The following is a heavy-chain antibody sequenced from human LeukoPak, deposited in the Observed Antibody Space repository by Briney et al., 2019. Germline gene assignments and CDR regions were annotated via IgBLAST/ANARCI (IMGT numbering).Heavy chain of an antibody. V-gene: IGHV3-48*03. J-gene: IGHJ4*02. CDR2: ISSSGSTI. Sequence: GGSLRLSCAASGFTFSSYEMNWVRQAPGKGLEWVSYISSSGSTIYYADSVKGRFTISRDNAKNSLYLQMNSLRAEDAAVYYCARDRWGYSYGGDWGQGTLVTVSS. CDR3: ARDRWGYSYGGD. CDR1: GFTFSSYE. D-gene: IGHD5-18*01.